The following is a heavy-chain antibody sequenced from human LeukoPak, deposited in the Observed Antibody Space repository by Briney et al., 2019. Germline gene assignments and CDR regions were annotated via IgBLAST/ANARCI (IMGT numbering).Heavy chain of an antibody. V-gene: IGHV4-4*02. D-gene: IGHD3-16*01. J-gene: IGHJ5*02. CDR2: ISLTGET. Sequence: PSETLSLTCGVSGGSISSTNWWSWVRQPPGQGLEWIGEISLTGETNYNPSLNGRVTMSLDESRNQLSLDLTSVTAADTAIYYCSRDGSDVFGGLDPWGQGTLVTVSS. CDR1: GGSISSTNW. CDR3: SRDGSDVFGGLDP.